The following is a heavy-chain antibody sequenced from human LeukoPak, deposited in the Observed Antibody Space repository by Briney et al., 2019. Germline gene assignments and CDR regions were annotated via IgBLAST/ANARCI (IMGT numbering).Heavy chain of an antibody. CDR1: GFTFSSYS. J-gene: IGHJ4*02. CDR3: ARDGCGGDCYSDY. V-gene: IGHV3-21*01. CDR2: ISSSSSYI. Sequence: KPGGFLRLSCVVSGFTFSSYSMNGVRQAPGEGLEWVSSISSSSSYIFYADSVKGRFTISRDNARNSLYLQMNRLRAEETAVYYCARDGCGGDCYSDYWGQGTLVTVSS. D-gene: IGHD2-21*02.